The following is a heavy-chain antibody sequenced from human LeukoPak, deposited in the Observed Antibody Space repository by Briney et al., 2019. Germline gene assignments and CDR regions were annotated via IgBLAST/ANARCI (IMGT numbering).Heavy chain of an antibody. CDR1: GFTFSSYA. CDR3: AKDLCGGDCLLDAFDI. Sequence: GGSLRLSCAASGFTFSSYAMSWVRQAPGKGLEWVLGISGSGGSTYYADSVKGRFTISRDNSKNTLYLQMNSLRAEDTAVYYCAKDLCGGDCLLDAFDIWGQGTMVTVSS. D-gene: IGHD2-21*01. V-gene: IGHV3-23*01. J-gene: IGHJ3*02. CDR2: ISGSGGST.